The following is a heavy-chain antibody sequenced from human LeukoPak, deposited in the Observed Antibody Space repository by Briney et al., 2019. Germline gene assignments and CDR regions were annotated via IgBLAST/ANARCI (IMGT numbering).Heavy chain of an antibody. V-gene: IGHV3-33*01. CDR3: ARDRRRFGVVASYGMDV. CDR2: IWYDGSNK. Sequence: PGGSLRLSCAASGFTFSSYGMHWVRQAPGKGLEWVAVIWYDGSNKYYADSVKGRFTISRDNSKNTLYLQMNSLRAEDTAVYYCARDRRRFGVVASYGMDVWGQGTTVTVSS. J-gene: IGHJ6*02. CDR1: GFTFSSYG. D-gene: IGHD3-3*01.